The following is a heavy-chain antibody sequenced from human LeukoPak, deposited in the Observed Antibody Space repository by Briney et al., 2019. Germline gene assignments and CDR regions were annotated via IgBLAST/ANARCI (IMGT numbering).Heavy chain of an antibody. V-gene: IGHV4-59*11. Sequence: SETLSLTCSVSDGSISGHSWSWIRQTPGKGLEWIGYMYYSGTTKYNPSLKSRVTISVDTSRNQFSLTLSSVTAADTAVYYCAREAPDLWSTHYTPPYYHYYMDVWGKGTTVTVSS. CDR2: MYYSGTT. D-gene: IGHD3-3*01. CDR1: DGSISGHS. CDR3: AREAPDLWSTHYTPPYYHYYMDV. J-gene: IGHJ6*03.